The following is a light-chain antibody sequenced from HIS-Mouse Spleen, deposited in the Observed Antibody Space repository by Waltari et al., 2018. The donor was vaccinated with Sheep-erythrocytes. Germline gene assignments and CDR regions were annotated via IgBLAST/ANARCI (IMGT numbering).Light chain of an antibody. CDR3: QVWDSSSDHYV. J-gene: IGLJ1*01. CDR2: DDR. V-gene: IGLV3-21*03. CDR1: NIGSKS. Sequence: SYVLTQPPSVSVAPGKTARITCGGNNIGSKSVHWYQQKPGQAAVLVVYDDRDRPSGIPERFSGSNSGNTATLTISRVEAGDEADYYCQVWDSSSDHYVFGTGTKVTVL.